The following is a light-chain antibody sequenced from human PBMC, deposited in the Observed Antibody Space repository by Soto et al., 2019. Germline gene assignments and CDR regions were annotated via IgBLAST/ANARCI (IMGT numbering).Light chain of an antibody. Sequence: EIVFTQSPATLSLSPGEIATLCCMASQSVGDYLGWYQQKPGQAPRLLIYDASQRATGVPARFSASGSGTDFTLTISSLEPEDFAVYYCQQRSNWPPTFGGGTKVDIK. CDR3: QQRSNWPPT. J-gene: IGKJ4*01. CDR1: QSVGDY. CDR2: DAS. V-gene: IGKV3-11*01.